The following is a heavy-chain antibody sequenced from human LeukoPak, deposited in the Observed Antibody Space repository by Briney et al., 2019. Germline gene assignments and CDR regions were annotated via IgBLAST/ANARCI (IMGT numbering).Heavy chain of an antibody. CDR3: AKGRSIAAPDAFDI. CDR1: GFTFSSYA. Sequence: GGSLRLSCAASGFTFSSYAMHWVRQAPGKGLEWVAVISYDGSNKYYADSVKGRFTISRDNSKNTLYLQMNSLRAEDTAVYYCAKGRSIAAPDAFDIWGQGTMVTVSS. D-gene: IGHD6-6*01. CDR2: ISYDGSNK. J-gene: IGHJ3*02. V-gene: IGHV3-30-3*01.